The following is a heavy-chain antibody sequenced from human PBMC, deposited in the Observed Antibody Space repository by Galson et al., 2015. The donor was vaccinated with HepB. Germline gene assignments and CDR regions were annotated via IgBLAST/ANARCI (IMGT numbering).Heavy chain of an antibody. D-gene: IGHD1/OR15-1a*01. Sequence: SLRLSCAVSGFTLSGSVVHWVRQASGKGLEWVGRISNKANSYATLYTASVEGRFTISRDDSKNTAYLQMNSLKTEDTAVYFCTRQTGTNYYYYMDGWGKGTTVTVS. CDR3: TRQTGTNYYYYMDG. CDR2: ISNKANSYAT. CDR1: GFTLSGSV. J-gene: IGHJ6*03. V-gene: IGHV3-73*01.